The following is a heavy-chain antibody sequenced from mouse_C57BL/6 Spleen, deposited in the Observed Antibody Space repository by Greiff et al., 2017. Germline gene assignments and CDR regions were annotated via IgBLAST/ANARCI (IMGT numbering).Heavy chain of an antibody. CDR3: ASSNYAMDY. CDR2: IDPSDSET. J-gene: IGHJ4*01. V-gene: IGHV1-52*01. Sequence: QVQLKQSGAELVRPGSSVKLSCKASGYTFTSYWMHWVKQRPIQGLEWIGNIDPSDSETHYNQKFKDKATLTVDKSSSTAYMQLSSLTSEDSAVYYCASSNYAMDYWGQGTSVTVSS. CDR1: GYTFTSYW.